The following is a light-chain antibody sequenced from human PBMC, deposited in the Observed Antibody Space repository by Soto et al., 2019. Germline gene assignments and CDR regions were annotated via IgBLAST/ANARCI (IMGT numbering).Light chain of an antibody. Sequence: EVVLTQSPATLSLSPGERATLSCRASQSISSYLAWYQHKPGQAPRLLIYDASNRATGIPARFSGSGSGTDFTLTISSLEPGDFAFYYCQQRTNWPPSFGPGTKVDIK. CDR3: QQRTNWPPS. J-gene: IGKJ3*01. CDR1: QSISSY. CDR2: DAS. V-gene: IGKV3-11*01.